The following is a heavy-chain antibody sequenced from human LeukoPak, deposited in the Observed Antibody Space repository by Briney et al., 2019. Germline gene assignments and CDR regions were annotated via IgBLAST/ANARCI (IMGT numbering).Heavy chain of an antibody. J-gene: IGHJ4*02. V-gene: IGHV3-9*01. CDR2: ISWNSGSI. D-gene: IGHD3-3*01. CDR1: GFTFDDYA. Sequence: GGSLRLSCAASGFTFDDYAMHWVRQAPGKGLEWVSGISWNSGSIGYADSVKGRFTISRDNSKNTLYLQMNSLRAEDTAAYYCAKDENYDFWSGLLDYWGQGTLVTVSS. CDR3: AKDENYDFWSGLLDY.